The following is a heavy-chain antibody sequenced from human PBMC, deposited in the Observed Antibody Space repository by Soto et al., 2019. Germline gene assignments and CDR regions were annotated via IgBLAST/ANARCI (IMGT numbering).Heavy chain of an antibody. D-gene: IGHD3-10*01. V-gene: IGHV1-69*02. CDR1: GGTFSSYT. Sequence: QVQLVQSGAEVKKPGSSVKVSCKASGGTFSSYTISWVRQAPGQGLEWMGRIIPILGIANYAQKFQGRVTITADKSTSTAYMELSSLRSEDTAVYYCARTPKISGSGSYSDFDYWGQGTLVTVSS. CDR3: ARTPKISGSGSYSDFDY. CDR2: IIPILGIA. J-gene: IGHJ4*02.